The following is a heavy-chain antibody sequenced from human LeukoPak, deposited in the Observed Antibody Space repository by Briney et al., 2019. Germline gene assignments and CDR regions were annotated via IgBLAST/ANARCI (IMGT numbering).Heavy chain of an antibody. CDR1: GGSSSNYY. Sequence: TSETLSLTCTVSGGSSSNYYWSWIRQPAGKGLEWIGRIYSSGSTNYNPSLKSRVTMSVDTSKNQFSLRLCSVTAADAAVYYCARDYYYDSSGSLNDAFDIWGQGTMVTVSS. CDR3: ARDYYYDSSGSLNDAFDI. J-gene: IGHJ3*02. CDR2: IYSSGST. D-gene: IGHD3-22*01. V-gene: IGHV4-4*07.